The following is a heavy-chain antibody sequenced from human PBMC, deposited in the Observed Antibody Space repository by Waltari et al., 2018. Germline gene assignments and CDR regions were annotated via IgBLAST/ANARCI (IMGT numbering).Heavy chain of an antibody. Sequence: EVQLVETGGGLIQPGGSLRRSCAASGFTVSSYYMSWVRQDPGKGLQWVSVSYSGGSTYYADSVKGRFTISRDNSKNTLYLQMNSLGAEDTAVYYCARVERGSGWFFDYWGQGTLVTVSS. D-gene: IGHD6-19*01. V-gene: IGHV3-53*02. CDR3: ARVERGSGWFFDY. CDR1: GFTVSSYY. CDR2: SYSGGST. J-gene: IGHJ4*02.